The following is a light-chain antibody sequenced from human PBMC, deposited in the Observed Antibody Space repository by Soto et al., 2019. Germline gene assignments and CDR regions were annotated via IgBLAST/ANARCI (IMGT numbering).Light chain of an antibody. J-gene: IGLJ3*02. V-gene: IGLV4-69*02. CDR1: SGHRSYA. Sequence: QPVLTQSPSASASLGASVKLTCTLSSGHRSYAIAWHQQQPEKGPRYLMKVNSDGTHIKGDGIPDRFSGSSSGAERYLTIFSLQSEDEADYYCQTCDTGIGVFGGGTKLTVL. CDR2: VNSDGTH. CDR3: QTCDTGIGV.